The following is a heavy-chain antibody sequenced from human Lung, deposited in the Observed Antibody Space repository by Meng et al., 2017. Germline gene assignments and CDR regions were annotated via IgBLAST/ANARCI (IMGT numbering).Heavy chain of an antibody. CDR2: INHSGST. Sequence: SETLSLTCAVYGGSSSGYYWSWIRQPPGKGLEWIREINHSGSTNYNPSLKSRVTISVDTSKNQFSLKLSSVTAADTAVYYCATKGRIAVAGIPDYWGQGTLVTVSS. J-gene: IGHJ4*02. CDR3: ATKGRIAVAGIPDY. V-gene: IGHV4-34*01. D-gene: IGHD6-19*01. CDR1: GGSSSGYY.